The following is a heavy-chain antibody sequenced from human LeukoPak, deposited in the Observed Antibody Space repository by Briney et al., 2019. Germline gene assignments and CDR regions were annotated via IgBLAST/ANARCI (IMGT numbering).Heavy chain of an antibody. J-gene: IGHJ5*01. CDR3: VRGDWLDF. Sequence: GGSLRLSCVASGFPFGNYAMHWVRQTPGKGLEWVAGIPWNSDIITYADSVRGRFTVSRDNAKNSVYLQMDSLKPEDTALYHCVRGDWLDFWGQGTLVTVSS. D-gene: IGHD5-24*01. CDR1: GFPFGNYA. V-gene: IGHV3-9*01. CDR2: IPWNSDII.